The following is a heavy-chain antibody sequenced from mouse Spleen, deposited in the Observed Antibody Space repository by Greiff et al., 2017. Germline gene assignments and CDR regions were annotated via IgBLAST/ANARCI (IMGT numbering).Heavy chain of an antibody. J-gene: IGHJ1*01. D-gene: IGHD1-1*01. CDR3: ARYYYDGSYEGDWYFDV. V-gene: IGHV2-9-1*01. CDR1: GFSLTSYA. Sequence: QVQLQQSGPGLVAPSQSLSITCTVSGFSLTSYAISWVRQPPGKGLEWLGVIWTGGGTNYNSALKSRLSISKDNSKSQVFLKMNSLQTDDTARYYCARYYYDGSYEGDWYFDVWGAGTTVTVSS. CDR2: IWTGGGT.